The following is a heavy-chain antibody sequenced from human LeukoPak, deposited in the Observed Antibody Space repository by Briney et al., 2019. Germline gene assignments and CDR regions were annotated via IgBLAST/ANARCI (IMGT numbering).Heavy chain of an antibody. Sequence: QPSETLSLTCTVSGGSISSYYWSWIRQPPGKGLEWIGYIYYSGSTNYNPSLKSRVTISVDTSKNQFSLKLSSVTAADTAVYYCARALWFGTHFDYWGQGTLVTVSS. CDR1: GGSISSYY. CDR2: IYYSGST. J-gene: IGHJ4*02. D-gene: IGHD3-10*01. V-gene: IGHV4-59*01. CDR3: ARALWFGTHFDY.